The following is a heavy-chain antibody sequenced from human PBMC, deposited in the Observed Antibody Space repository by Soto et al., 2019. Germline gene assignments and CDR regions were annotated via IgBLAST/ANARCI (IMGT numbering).Heavy chain of an antibody. CDR2: ISGGSSVT. J-gene: IGHJ4*02. CDR3: AKVLSKNYYYPFDF. D-gene: IGHD3-10*01. Sequence: PGGSLRLSCAASGFTFSSYAMHWVRQAPGKGLEWVSTISGGSSVTYYGDSVKGRFTISRDNAKKTLFLQLNRLSAEDTATYYCAKVLSKNYYYPFDFWGQGTQVTVSS. CDR1: GFTFSSYA. V-gene: IGHV3-23*01.